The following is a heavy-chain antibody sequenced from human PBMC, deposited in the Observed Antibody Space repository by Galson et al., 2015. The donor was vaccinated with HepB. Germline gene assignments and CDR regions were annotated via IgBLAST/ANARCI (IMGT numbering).Heavy chain of an antibody. CDR3: ARWGDSRGSLARGFDI. D-gene: IGHD2-15*01. Sequence: SVKVSCKASGYTFTDYHVNWVRQAPGQGLEWMGWINPNNGDTNYAQKFQGWVTMARDTSIDTAYMVLSRLSSDDTAVYYCARWGDSRGSLARGFDIWGQGTMVTVSS. V-gene: IGHV1-2*04. CDR1: GYTFTDYH. CDR2: INPNNGDT. J-gene: IGHJ3*02.